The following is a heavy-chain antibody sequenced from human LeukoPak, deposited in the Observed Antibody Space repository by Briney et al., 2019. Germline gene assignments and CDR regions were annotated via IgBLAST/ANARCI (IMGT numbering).Heavy chain of an antibody. D-gene: IGHD6-6*01. Sequence: GGSLRLSCAASGFTFSRYAMNWVRQAPGKGLEWVSAITSGGDSTFYAHSVKGRFTISRDNAKNSLYLQMNSLRAEDTAVYYCAREGMSSSDPFDYWGQGTLVTVSS. CDR3: AREGMSSSDPFDY. CDR1: GFTFSRYA. V-gene: IGHV3-23*01. CDR2: ITSGGDST. J-gene: IGHJ4*02.